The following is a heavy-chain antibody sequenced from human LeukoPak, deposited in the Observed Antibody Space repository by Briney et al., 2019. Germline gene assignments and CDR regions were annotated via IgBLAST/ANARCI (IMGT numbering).Heavy chain of an antibody. CDR3: ARRDRTWELLDY. CDR2: IYPADSDT. J-gene: IGHJ4*02. Sequence: GESLKISCKGSGYSFTNNWIGWVRQMPGKGLEWMGIIYPADSDTRYSPSFQGQVTISADKSISTAYLQWSSLKASDTAIYYCARRDRTWELLDYWGQGTLVTVSS. CDR1: GYSFTNNW. D-gene: IGHD1-26*01. V-gene: IGHV5-51*01.